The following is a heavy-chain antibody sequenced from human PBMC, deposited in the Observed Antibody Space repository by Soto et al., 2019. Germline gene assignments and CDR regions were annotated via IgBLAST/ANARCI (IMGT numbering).Heavy chain of an antibody. J-gene: IGHJ4*02. Sequence: PSETLSLTCAVYGGSFSGYYWSWIRQPPGKGLEWIGEINHSGSTNYNPSLKSRVTISVDTSKNQFSLKLSSVTAADTAVYYCAYLDYEAGFDYWGQGTLVTVSS. V-gene: IGHV4-34*01. D-gene: IGHD4-17*01. CDR3: AYLDYEAGFDY. CDR2: INHSGST. CDR1: GGSFSGYY.